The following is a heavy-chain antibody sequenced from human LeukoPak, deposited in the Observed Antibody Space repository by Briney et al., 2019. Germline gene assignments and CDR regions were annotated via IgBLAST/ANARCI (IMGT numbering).Heavy chain of an antibody. CDR1: GFTFSSYW. J-gene: IGHJ3*01. CDR2: INSDGSVA. V-gene: IGHV3-74*01. Sequence: GGSLRLSCAASGFTFSSYWMNWVRQAPGKGLVWVSHINSDGSVANYADSVKGRFTISRDNAKNTLYLQMNSLRAEDTAVYYCARRWQSNQGDAYDFWGQGTMVTVSS. CDR3: ARRWQSNQGDAYDF. D-gene: IGHD4-11*01.